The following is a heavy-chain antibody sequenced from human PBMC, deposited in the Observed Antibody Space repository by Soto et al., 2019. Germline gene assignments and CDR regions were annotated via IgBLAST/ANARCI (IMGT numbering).Heavy chain of an antibody. CDR1: GGSIRDYF. CDR3: AARPYYYYGLDV. CDR2: VYHNGNA. J-gene: IGHJ6*02. Sequence: SETLSLTCTVSGGSIRDYFWTWIRQPPGKGLEWIGYVYHNGNAYPKPSLKSRVTISLDGAKNQFSLKMTSVTAADTGLYYCAARPYYYYGLDVWGQGTTVTVSS. D-gene: IGHD3-10*01. V-gene: IGHV4-59*03.